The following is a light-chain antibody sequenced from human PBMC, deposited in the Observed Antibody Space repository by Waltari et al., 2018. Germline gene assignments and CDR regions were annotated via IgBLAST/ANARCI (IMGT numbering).Light chain of an antibody. Sequence: DLQMTQSPSSLSASVGDSVTITCRASQGIGNYLAWYQQKPGTVPKLLIYTASTLQSGVPSRFSGSGSAADFTLTISSLQPEDAATYYCQNYNSAPFTFGPGTRVDIK. CDR2: TAS. V-gene: IGKV1-27*01. CDR1: QGIGNY. CDR3: QNYNSAPFT. J-gene: IGKJ3*01.